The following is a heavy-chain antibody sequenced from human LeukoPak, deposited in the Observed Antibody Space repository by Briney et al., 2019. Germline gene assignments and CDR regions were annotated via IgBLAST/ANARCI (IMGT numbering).Heavy chain of an antibody. Sequence: SETLSLTCTVSGGSISSYYWSWIRQPPGKGLEWIGYIYYSGSTNYNPSLKSRPTISVDTSKNQFSLKLTSVTAADTAVYYCARGVPEYYDFWSGYFYYFDYWGQGTLVTVSS. CDR3: ARGVPEYYDFWSGYFYYFDY. CDR1: GGSISSYY. V-gene: IGHV4-59*01. J-gene: IGHJ4*02. CDR2: IYYSGST. D-gene: IGHD3-3*01.